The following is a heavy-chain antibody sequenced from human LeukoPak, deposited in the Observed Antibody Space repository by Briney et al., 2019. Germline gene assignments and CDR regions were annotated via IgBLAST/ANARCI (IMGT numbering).Heavy chain of an antibody. V-gene: IGHV4-59*01. D-gene: IGHD2-15*01. J-gene: IGHJ1*01. Sequence: SETLSLTCTVSGGSISSYYWSWIRQPPGKGLEWIGYIYYSGSTNYNPSLKSRVTMSVDTSKSQFSLKLNSVTAADTAVYYCARGSPTQYCSGGSRYSGYFQHWGQGTLVTVSS. CDR3: ARGSPTQYCSGGSRYSGYFQH. CDR1: GGSISSYY. CDR2: IYYSGST.